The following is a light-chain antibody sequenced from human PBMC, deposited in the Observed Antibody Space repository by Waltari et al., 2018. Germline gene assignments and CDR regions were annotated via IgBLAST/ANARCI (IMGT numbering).Light chain of an antibody. J-gene: IGKJ1*01. CDR1: QSVGRT. Sequence: EIVLTQSPGTLSLSPGERATLSCRASQSVGRTLAWYPQKPGQAPRLLIYDASTRATGIPDRFSGTGFGTDFSLTISRLEPEDFAVYYCQKYGRLPATFGQGTTVEIK. CDR3: QKYGRLPAT. CDR2: DAS. V-gene: IGKV3-20*01.